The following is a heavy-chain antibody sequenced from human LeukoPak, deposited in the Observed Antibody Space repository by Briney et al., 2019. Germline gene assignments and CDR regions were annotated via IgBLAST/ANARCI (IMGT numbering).Heavy chain of an antibody. V-gene: IGHV1-8*03. CDR2: MNPNSGNT. CDR1: GYTFTGYY. D-gene: IGHD1-1*01. Sequence: GASVKVSCKASGYTFTGYYMHWVRRAPGQGLEWMGWMNPNSGNTGYAQKFQGRVTITRNTSISTAYMELSSLRSEDTAVYYCARVKKSRTTGRYYYYMDVWGKGTTVTVSS. CDR3: ARVKKSRTTGRYYYYMDV. J-gene: IGHJ6*03.